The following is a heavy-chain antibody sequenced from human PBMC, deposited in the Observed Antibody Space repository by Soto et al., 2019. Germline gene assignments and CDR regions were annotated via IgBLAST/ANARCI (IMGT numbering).Heavy chain of an antibody. CDR1: GGSISSGGYS. D-gene: IGHD3-10*01. V-gene: IGHV4-30-2*01. CDR3: AREPPLLLCFGEVSGWFDP. CDR2: IDHSGST. Sequence: PSETLSLTCAVSGGSISSGGYSWSWIRQPPGKGLEWIGYIDHSGSTYYNPSLKSRVTISVDTSKNQLSLKLSSVTAADTAVYYCAREPPLLLCFGEVSGWFDPWGQGSPVTVSS. J-gene: IGHJ5*02.